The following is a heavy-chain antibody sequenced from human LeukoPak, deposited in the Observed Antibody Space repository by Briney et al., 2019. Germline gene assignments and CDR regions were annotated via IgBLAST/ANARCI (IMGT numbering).Heavy chain of an antibody. Sequence: SVKVSCKASGGTFSSYAISWVRQAPGQGLEWMGGIIPIFGTANYAQKFQGRVTITADESTSTAYMELSSLRSEDTAVYYCARDIGNYGSGSYSNWNSGYWGQGTLVTVSS. CDR1: GGTFSSYA. V-gene: IGHV1-69*01. J-gene: IGHJ4*02. CDR2: IIPIFGTA. D-gene: IGHD3-10*01. CDR3: ARDIGNYGSGSYSNWNSGY.